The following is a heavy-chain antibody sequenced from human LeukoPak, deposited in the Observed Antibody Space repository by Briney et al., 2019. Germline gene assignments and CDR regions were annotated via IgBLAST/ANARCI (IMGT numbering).Heavy chain of an antibody. Sequence: ASVKVSCKASGYTFTSYYMHWVRQATGQGLEWMGWMNPNSGNTGYAQKFQGRVTMTRNTSISTAYMELSSLRSEDTAVYYCARKTYYYDILTGYQYYFDYWGQGTLVTVSS. V-gene: IGHV1-8*02. J-gene: IGHJ4*02. D-gene: IGHD3-9*01. CDR2: MNPNSGNT. CDR1: GYTFTSYY. CDR3: ARKTYYYDILTGYQYYFDY.